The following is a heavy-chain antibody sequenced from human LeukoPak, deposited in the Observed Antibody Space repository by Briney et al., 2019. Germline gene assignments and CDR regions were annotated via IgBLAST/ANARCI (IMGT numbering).Heavy chain of an antibody. CDR1: GFIFSSYS. CDR2: INHSGST. Sequence: GSLRLSCAASGFIFSSYSMHWVRQPPGKGLEWIGEINHSGSTNYNPSLKSRVTISVDTSKNQFSLKLSSVTAADTAVYYCERVRIAAEFYYYYYYMDVWGKGTTVTVSS. V-gene: IGHV4-34*01. CDR3: ERVRIAAEFYYYYYYMDV. J-gene: IGHJ6*03. D-gene: IGHD6-13*01.